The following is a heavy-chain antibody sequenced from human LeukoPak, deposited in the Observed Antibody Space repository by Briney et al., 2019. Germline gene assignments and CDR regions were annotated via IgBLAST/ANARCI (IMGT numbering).Heavy chain of an antibody. V-gene: IGHV3-7*01. CDR3: AKDRLLNCRGDCYIFDY. Sequence: SGGSLRLSCAASGFTFSSYWMSWVRQAPGKGLEWVANIKQDGSEKYYVDSVKGRFTISRDNAKNSLYLQMNSLRAEDTAVYYCAKDRLLNCRGDCYIFDYWGQGTVVTVSS. J-gene: IGHJ4*02. CDR1: GFTFSSYW. D-gene: IGHD2-21*02. CDR2: IKQDGSEK.